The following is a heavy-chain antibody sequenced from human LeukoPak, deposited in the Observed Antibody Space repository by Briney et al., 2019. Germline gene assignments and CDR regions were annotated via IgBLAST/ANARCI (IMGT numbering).Heavy chain of an antibody. Sequence: ASVKVSCKASGGTFSSYAISWVRQAPGQGLEWMGRIIPILGIANYAQKFQGRVTITADKSTSTAYMELSSLRSEDTAVYYCARVPTTPGVSNWFDPWGQGTLVTVSS. CDR1: GGTFSSYA. V-gene: IGHV1-69*04. CDR2: IIPILGIA. D-gene: IGHD7-27*01. CDR3: ARVPTTPGVSNWFDP. J-gene: IGHJ5*02.